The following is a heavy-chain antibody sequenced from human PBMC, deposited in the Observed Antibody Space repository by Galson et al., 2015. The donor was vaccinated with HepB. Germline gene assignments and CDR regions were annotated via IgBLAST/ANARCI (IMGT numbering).Heavy chain of an antibody. D-gene: IGHD3-22*01. J-gene: IGHJ4*02. Sequence: SVKVSCKASGGTFSSYAISWVRQAPGQGLEWMGGIIPIFGTANYAQKFQGRVTITADESTSTAYMELSSLRSEDTAVYYCAREGDSSGYYPLHFDYWGQGTLVTVSS. CDR2: IIPIFGTA. CDR1: GGTFSSYA. V-gene: IGHV1-69*13. CDR3: AREGDSSGYYPLHFDY.